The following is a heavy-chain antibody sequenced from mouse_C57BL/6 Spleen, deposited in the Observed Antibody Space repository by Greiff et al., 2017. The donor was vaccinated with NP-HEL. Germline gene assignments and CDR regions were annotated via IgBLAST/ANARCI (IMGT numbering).Heavy chain of an antibody. CDR1: GYSFTDYN. J-gene: IGHJ2*01. CDR2: INPNYGTT. CDR3: ARGGHYGNYVDY. D-gene: IGHD2-1*01. V-gene: IGHV1-39*01. Sequence: EVKLVESGPELVKPGASVKISCKASGYSFTDYNMNWVKQSNGKSLEWIGVINPNYGTTSYNQKFKGKATLTVDQSSSTAYMQLNSLTSEDSAVYYCARGGHYGNYVDYWGQGTTLTVSS.